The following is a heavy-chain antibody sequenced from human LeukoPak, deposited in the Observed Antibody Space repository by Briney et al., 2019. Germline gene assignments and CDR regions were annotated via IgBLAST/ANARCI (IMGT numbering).Heavy chain of an antibody. CDR1: GGSISSSSYY. CDR3: ARGDGYNPFDY. Sequence: SDTLSLTCTVSGGSISSSSYYWGWIRQPPGKGLEWIGSIYYSGSTYYNPSLKSRVTISVDTSKNQFSLKLSSVTAADTAVYYCARGDGYNPFDYWGQGTLVTVSS. CDR2: IYYSGST. V-gene: IGHV4-39*01. D-gene: IGHD5-24*01. J-gene: IGHJ4*02.